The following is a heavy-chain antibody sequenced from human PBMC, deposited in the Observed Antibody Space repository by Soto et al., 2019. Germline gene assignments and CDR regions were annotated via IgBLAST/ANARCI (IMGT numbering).Heavy chain of an antibody. J-gene: IGHJ4*02. V-gene: IGHV4-4*02. CDR3: ARRWGEGRVDY. CDR2: IYHSGNT. Sequence: QVQLQESGPGLVKPSGTLSLTCAVSGGSISSSNWWSWVRQPPGKGLEWIGEIYHSGNTNYNPSLKSRVTTAVDKSRHQFSLKLSSVTAADTAVYYCARRWGEGRVDYWGQGTLVTVSS. CDR1: GGSISSSNW. D-gene: IGHD3-10*01.